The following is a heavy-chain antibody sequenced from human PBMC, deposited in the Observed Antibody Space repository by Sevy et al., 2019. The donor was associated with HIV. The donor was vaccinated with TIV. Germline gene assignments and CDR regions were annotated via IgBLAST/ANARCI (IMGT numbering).Heavy chain of an antibody. V-gene: IGHV4-39*02. CDR2: IYYSGST. J-gene: IGHJ4*02. D-gene: IGHD1-1*01. Sequence: SETLSLTCTVSGNSISSSTYYWGWIRQPPGKGLEWIGSIYYSGSTYHNTSLKSRVTTSVDTSKNHFSLKLSSVTASDTSVYYCVSHNWNGDYFDYWGQGTLVTVSS. CDR3: VSHNWNGDYFDY. CDR1: GNSISSSTYY.